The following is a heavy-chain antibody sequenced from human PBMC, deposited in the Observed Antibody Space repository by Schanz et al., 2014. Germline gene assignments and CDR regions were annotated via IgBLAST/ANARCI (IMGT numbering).Heavy chain of an antibody. CDR3: AKDSCCSTTCYGYGMDV. CDR1: GFTFGSYG. Sequence: PGGSLRLSCAASGFTFGSYGMSWVRQGPGKGLEWVSGISGGGGTRNYADSVKGRFTVFRDNSKRTLYLEINDPRAEDTAVYYCAKDSCCSTTCYGYGMDVWGQGSTVTVSS. J-gene: IGHJ6*02. V-gene: IGHV3-23*01. CDR2: ISGGGGTR. D-gene: IGHD2-2*01.